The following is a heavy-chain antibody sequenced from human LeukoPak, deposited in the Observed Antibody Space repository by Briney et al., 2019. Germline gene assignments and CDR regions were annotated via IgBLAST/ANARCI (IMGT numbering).Heavy chain of an antibody. Sequence: GGSLRLSCAASGFTFSDHYMGWVRQAPGKGLEWVGRTRNKANSYTTEYAASVKGRFTISRDDSKNSLYMQMNSLKTEDTAVYYCVSRQWPPYYYMDVWGKGTAVTVSS. J-gene: IGHJ6*03. CDR1: GFTFSDHY. D-gene: IGHD6-19*01. CDR2: TRNKANSYTT. V-gene: IGHV3-72*01. CDR3: VSRQWPPYYYMDV.